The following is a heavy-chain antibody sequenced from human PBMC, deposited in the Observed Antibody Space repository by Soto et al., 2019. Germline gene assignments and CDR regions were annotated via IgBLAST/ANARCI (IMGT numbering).Heavy chain of an antibody. Sequence: AEPLSLSCAASGLTFSCYWMSWVRQAPGKGLEWVANMKQDGSEKYYVDSVKGRFTISRDNAKNSLYLQMNSLRAEDTAVYYCARDKGYSYGYPSSFDYWGQGTLVTVSS. CDR3: ARDKGYSYGYPSSFDY. CDR2: MKQDGSEK. D-gene: IGHD5-18*01. CDR1: GLTFSCYW. V-gene: IGHV3-7*05. J-gene: IGHJ4*02.